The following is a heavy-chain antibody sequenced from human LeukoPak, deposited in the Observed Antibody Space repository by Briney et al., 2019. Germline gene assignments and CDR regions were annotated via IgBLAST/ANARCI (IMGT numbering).Heavy chain of an antibody. J-gene: IGHJ6*02. Sequence: PGRSLRLSCAASGFTFSSYGMHWVRQAPSKGLEWVAVIWYDGSNKYYADSVKGRFTISRDNSKNTLYLQMNSLRAEDTAVYYCARGPGYSSGWPHYYYYYGMDVWGQGTTVTVSS. CDR2: IWYDGSNK. D-gene: IGHD6-19*01. CDR3: ARGPGYSSGWPHYYYYYGMDV. V-gene: IGHV3-33*01. CDR1: GFTFSSYG.